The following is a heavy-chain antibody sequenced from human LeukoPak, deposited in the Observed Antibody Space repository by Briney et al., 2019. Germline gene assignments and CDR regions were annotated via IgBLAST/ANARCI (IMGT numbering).Heavy chain of an antibody. V-gene: IGHV4-39*01. Sequence: SETLSLTCTVSGGSISSSSYYWGWIRQPPGKGLAWIWSIYYGGSTYYNPSLKSRISILVDTSKNQFSLKLSSVSAADTAVYYCARSFCSSTSCYGVGAFDIWGQGTTVTVSS. J-gene: IGHJ3*02. CDR2: IYYGGST. CDR3: ARSFCSSTSCYGVGAFDI. D-gene: IGHD2-2*01. CDR1: GGSISSSSYY.